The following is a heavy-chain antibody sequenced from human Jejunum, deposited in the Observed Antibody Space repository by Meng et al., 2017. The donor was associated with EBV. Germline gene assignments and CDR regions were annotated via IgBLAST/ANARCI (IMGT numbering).Heavy chain of an antibody. V-gene: IGHV3-13*01. CDR1: VFTLSSFA. D-gene: IGHD2-2*01. CDR2: IGRGGDK. J-gene: IGHJ2*01. CDR3: ARDVLDSRSRGWYFDL. Sequence: LFDCMVDVVRPGGFRRLCCVGSVFTLSSFAMLRFRKATGPALQWISGIGRGGDKYYAGSVKGRLTIFRENAKNSLYLKNNSLVDGNTAVYYCARDVLDSRSRGWYFDLWGHGTLVTVSS.